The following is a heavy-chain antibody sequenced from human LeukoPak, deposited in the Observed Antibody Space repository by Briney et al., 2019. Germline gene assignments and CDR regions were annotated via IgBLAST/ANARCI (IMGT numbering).Heavy chain of an antibody. Sequence: GGSLRLSCAASGFTVSSNYMSWVRQAPGKGLEWVSVIYSGGSTSYADSMKGRFTISRDSSKNTLYLQMNSLRAEDTAVYYCARGFWSGYYYNWLDPWGQGTLVTVSS. J-gene: IGHJ5*02. CDR2: IYSGGST. D-gene: IGHD3-3*01. CDR3: ARGFWSGYYYNWLDP. V-gene: IGHV3-66*02. CDR1: GFTVSSNY.